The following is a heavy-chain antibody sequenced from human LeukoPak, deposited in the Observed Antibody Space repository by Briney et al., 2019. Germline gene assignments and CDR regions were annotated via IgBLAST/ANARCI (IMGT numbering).Heavy chain of an antibody. CDR3: ARGGYSSGQGGEIAFDY. V-gene: IGHV4-38-2*01. J-gene: IGHJ4*02. CDR2: IYHSGST. Sequence: SETLSLTCAVSGYSISSGYYWGWIRQPPGKGLEWIGSIYHSGSTYYNPSLKSRVTISVGTSKNQFSLKLSSVTAADTAVYYCARGGYSSGQGGEIAFDYWGQGTLVTVSS. CDR1: GYSISSGYY. D-gene: IGHD6-19*01.